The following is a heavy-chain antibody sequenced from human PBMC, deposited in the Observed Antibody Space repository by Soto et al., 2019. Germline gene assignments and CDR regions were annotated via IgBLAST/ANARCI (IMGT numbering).Heavy chain of an antibody. CDR1: GYIFASHG. CDR3: ARDTALPTSLSDDFFYFGMDV. V-gene: IGHV1-18*04. Sequence: GASVKVSCKASGYIFASHGISWVRQAPGQGLEWMGWISARDTNYAQKFQDRVTMTTDTSTDTAYMELRSLRSDDTAVYFCARDTALPTSLSDDFFYFGMDVWGQGTTVTVSS. CDR2: ISARDT. J-gene: IGHJ6*02. D-gene: IGHD3-3*01.